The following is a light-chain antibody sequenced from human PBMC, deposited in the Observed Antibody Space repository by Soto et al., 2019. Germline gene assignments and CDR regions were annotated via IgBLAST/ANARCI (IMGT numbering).Light chain of an antibody. CDR1: HYISNY. J-gene: IGKJ4*01. CDR2: DAS. CDR3: QHYQTLPLT. Sequence: DIQMTQSPSSLSASVGDRVTITCQASHYISNYLNWYQQKPGKAPKLLIYDASNLETGIPLRFNGSGSGTDFSFTISSLQPGDIATYYCQHYQTLPLTFGGGTKVEIK. V-gene: IGKV1-33*01.